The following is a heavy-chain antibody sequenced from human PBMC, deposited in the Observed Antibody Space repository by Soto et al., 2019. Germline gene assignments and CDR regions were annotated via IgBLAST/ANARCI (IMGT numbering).Heavy chain of an antibody. CDR3: ARDGYTVTPNYYYGMDV. J-gene: IGHJ6*02. CDR2: IYYSGST. Sequence: QVQLQESGPGLVKPSETLSLTCTVSGGSISSYYWSWIRQPPGKGLEWIGYIYYSGSTNYNPSLKSRFTISVDTSKNQFSLKLSAVTAADTAVYYCARDGYTVTPNYYYGMDVWGQGTTVTVSS. CDR1: GGSISSYY. V-gene: IGHV4-59*01. D-gene: IGHD4-4*01.